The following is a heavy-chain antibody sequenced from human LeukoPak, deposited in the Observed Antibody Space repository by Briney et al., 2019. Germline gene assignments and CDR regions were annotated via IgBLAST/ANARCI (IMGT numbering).Heavy chain of an antibody. J-gene: IGHJ4*02. CDR3: AKPSFGGSYHFFDY. CDR2: ISYDGSNK. Sequence: PGGSLRLSCAASGFTFSSYGMHWVRQAPGKGLEWVAVISYDGSNKYYADSVKGRFTISRGNSKNTLYLQMNSLRAEDTAVYYCAKPSFGGSYHFFDYWGQGTLVTVSS. D-gene: IGHD2-15*01. V-gene: IGHV3-30*18. CDR1: GFTFSSYG.